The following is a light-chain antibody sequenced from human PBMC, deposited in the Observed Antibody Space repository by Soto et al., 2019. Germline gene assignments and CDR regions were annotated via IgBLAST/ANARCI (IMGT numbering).Light chain of an antibody. J-gene: IGKJ1*01. Sequence: EIVLTQSPGTLSLSPGERATLSCRASQSVSSSYLAWYQQKPGQAPRLLIYGASSRATGIPDRFSGSGSGTDFTLTISSLEPEDTAVYYCQQYGSSPAWTFGQGTKVEIK. CDR3: QQYGSSPAWT. V-gene: IGKV3-20*01. CDR2: GAS. CDR1: QSVSSSY.